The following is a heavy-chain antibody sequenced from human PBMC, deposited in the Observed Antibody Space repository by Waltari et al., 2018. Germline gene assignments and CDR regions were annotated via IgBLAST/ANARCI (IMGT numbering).Heavy chain of an antibody. CDR1: GFTFSSYG. CDR3: ARDLQSSSWYERDYYYYGMDV. J-gene: IGHJ6*02. V-gene: IGHV3-33*01. D-gene: IGHD6-13*01. CDR2: IWYDGSNK. Sequence: QVQLVESGGGVVQPGRSLRLSCAASGFTFSSYGMHWVRQAPGKGLEWVAVIWYDGSNKYYADSVKGRFTISRDNSKNTLYLQMNSLRAEDTAVYYCARDLQSSSWYERDYYYYGMDVWGQGTTVTVSS.